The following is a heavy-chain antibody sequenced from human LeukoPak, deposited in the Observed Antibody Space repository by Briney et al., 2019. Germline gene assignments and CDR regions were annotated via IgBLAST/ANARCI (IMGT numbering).Heavy chain of an antibody. CDR3: ARGPPPRGGSGSYYPFDY. CDR1: GGSFSGYY. CDR2: INHSGST. D-gene: IGHD3-10*01. J-gene: IGHJ4*02. Sequence: SETLSLTCAVYGGSFSGYYWSWIRQPPGKGLEWIGEINHSGSTNYNPSLKSRVTISVDTSKNQFSLKLSPVTAADTAVYYCARGPPPRGGSGSYYPFDYWGQGTLVTVSS. V-gene: IGHV4-34*01.